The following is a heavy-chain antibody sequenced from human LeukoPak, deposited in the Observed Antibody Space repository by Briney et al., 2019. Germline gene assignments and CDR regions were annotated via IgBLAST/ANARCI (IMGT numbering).Heavy chain of an antibody. V-gene: IGHV1-2*02. Sequence: ASVKVSCKASGYTFTGYYMHWVRQAPGQGLEWMGWINPNSGGTNYAQKFQGRVTMTRDTSISTAYMELSRLRSDDTAVYYCARDFLEYYYGSGSYMDVWGKGTTVTVSS. CDR3: ARDFLEYYYGSGSYMDV. CDR2: INPNSGGT. J-gene: IGHJ6*03. CDR1: GYTFTGYY. D-gene: IGHD3-10*01.